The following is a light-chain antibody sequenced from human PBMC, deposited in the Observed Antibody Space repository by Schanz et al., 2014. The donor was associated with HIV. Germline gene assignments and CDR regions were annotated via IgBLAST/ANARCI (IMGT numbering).Light chain of an antibody. Sequence: EIVMTQSPATLSVSPGERATLSCRASQSVNSNLAWYQQKPGQAPRLLIYGASTRATGIPARFSGSGSGTEFTLTISSLQSEDFAVYHCQQYNNWLRTFGQGTKVEIK. CDR2: GAS. CDR1: QSVNSN. J-gene: IGKJ1*01. V-gene: IGKV3D-15*01. CDR3: QQYNNWLRT.